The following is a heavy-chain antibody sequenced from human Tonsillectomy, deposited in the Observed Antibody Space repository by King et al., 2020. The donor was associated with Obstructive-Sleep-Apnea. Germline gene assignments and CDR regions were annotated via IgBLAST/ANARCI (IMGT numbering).Heavy chain of an antibody. Sequence: VQLVESGGGLVQPGGSLRLSCAAPGFTFSSYAMSLVLPAPGRGLAWVSAFSGSGGGATYADPVNGRVTISRDNSKNTRSLQMNSLRAEDTAVYYCAKDVRDGSGSYSDYWGQGTLVTVSS. V-gene: IGHV3-23*04. CDR1: GFTFSSYA. J-gene: IGHJ4*02. CDR2: FSGSGGGA. CDR3: AKDVRDGSGSYSDY. D-gene: IGHD3-10*01.